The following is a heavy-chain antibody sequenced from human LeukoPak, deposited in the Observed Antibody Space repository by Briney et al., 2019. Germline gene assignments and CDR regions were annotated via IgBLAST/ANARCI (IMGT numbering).Heavy chain of an antibody. V-gene: IGHV1-2*02. D-gene: IGHD3-10*01. J-gene: IGHJ4*02. CDR3: AREGLYGSGSYSDY. Sequence: ASVKVSCKASGYTFTSYYMHWVRQAPGQGLEWMGWINPNSGGTNYAQKFQGRVTMTRDTSISTAYMELSRLRSDDTAVYYCAREGLYGSGSYSDYWGQGTLVTVSS. CDR1: GYTFTSYY. CDR2: INPNSGGT.